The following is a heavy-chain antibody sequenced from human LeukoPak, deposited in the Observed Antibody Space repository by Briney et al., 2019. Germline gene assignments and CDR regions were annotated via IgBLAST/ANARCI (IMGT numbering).Heavy chain of an antibody. CDR3: AKDLEPYSSSWNYYMDV. J-gene: IGHJ6*03. D-gene: IGHD6-13*01. CDR2: ISWDGGST. Sequence: GGSLRLSCAASGFTFDDYTMHWVRQAPGKGLEWVSLISWDGGSTYYADSVKGRFTISRDNSKNSLYLQMNSLRTEDTALYYCAKDLEPYSSSWNYYMDVWGKGTTVTVSS. CDR1: GFTFDDYT. V-gene: IGHV3-43*01.